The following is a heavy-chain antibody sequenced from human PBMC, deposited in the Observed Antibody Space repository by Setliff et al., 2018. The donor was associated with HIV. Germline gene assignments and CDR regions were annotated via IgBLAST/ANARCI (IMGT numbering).Heavy chain of an antibody. CDR1: GFTFSNYD. CDR2: VSGSGGFT. V-gene: IGHV3-23*01. Sequence: PGGSLRLSCAASGFTFSNYDMTWVCQAPGKGLEWVSGVSGSGGFTSYADSVKGRFTISRHNSKNTLYLHMNSLRAEDTAVYYCAKDRGCSVWGQGTLVTVSS. J-gene: IGHJ4*02. D-gene: IGHD2-15*01. CDR3: AKDRGCSV.